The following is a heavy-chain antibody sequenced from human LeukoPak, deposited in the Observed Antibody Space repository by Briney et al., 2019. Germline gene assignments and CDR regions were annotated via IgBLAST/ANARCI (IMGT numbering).Heavy chain of an antibody. D-gene: IGHD3-10*01. J-gene: IGHJ6*03. V-gene: IGHV1-8*01. Sequence: SVKVSCKASGYTFTSYDINWVRQATGQGLEWMGWMNPNSGNTGYAQKFKGRVTMTRNTSISTAYMELSSLRSEDMAMYYCARSRITMVRGVKGMDVWGKGTTVTVSS. CDR2: MNPNSGNT. CDR1: GYTFTSYD. CDR3: ARSRITMVRGVKGMDV.